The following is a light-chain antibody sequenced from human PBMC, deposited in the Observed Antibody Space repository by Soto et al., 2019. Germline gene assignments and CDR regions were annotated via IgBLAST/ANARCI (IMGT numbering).Light chain of an antibody. CDR3: QQYGGSPLT. CDR2: GAS. Sequence: EIVLTQSPGTLSLSPGDRATLSCRASQSVNNNYLAWYQQKPGQAPRILIYGASSRVSGIPDRFSGSGSGTDFTLTISRLEPEDFVVYYCQQYGGSPLTFGGGTRVEIK. V-gene: IGKV3-20*01. J-gene: IGKJ4*01. CDR1: QSVNNNY.